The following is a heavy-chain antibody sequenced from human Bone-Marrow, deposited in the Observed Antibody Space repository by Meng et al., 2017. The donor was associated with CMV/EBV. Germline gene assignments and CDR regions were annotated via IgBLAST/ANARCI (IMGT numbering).Heavy chain of an antibody. CDR2: IIPIFGTA. CDR3: ARGGWSGNYYYGMDV. CDR1: GGTFSSYA. V-gene: IGHV1-69*05. J-gene: IGHJ6*02. D-gene: IGHD3-3*01. Sequence: SVKVSCKASGGTFSSYAISWVRQAPGQGLEWMGGIIPIFGTANYAQKFQGRVTITTDESTSTAYMELSSLRSEDTAVYYCARGGWSGNYYYGMDVWGQGTTVAVSS.